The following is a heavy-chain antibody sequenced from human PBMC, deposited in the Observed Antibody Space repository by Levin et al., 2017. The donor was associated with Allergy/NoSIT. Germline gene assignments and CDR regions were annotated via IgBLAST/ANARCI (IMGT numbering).Heavy chain of an antibody. V-gene: IGHV3-21*01. CDR1: GFTFSSYS. CDR2: ISSSSSYI. D-gene: IGHD5-12*01. Sequence: MAGGSLRLSCAASGFTFSSYSMNWVRQAPGKGLEWVSSISSSSSYIYYADSVEGRFTVSRDNAKNSLYLQMNSLRAEDTAVYYCARDSSGYDYYSDPFDIWGQGTMVTVSS. CDR3: ARDSSGYDYYSDPFDI. J-gene: IGHJ3*02.